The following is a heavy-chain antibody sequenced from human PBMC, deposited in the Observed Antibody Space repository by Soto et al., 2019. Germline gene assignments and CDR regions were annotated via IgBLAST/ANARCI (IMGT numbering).Heavy chain of an antibody. V-gene: IGHV3-48*02. CDR2: ISSSSSTI. D-gene: IGHD3-22*01. Sequence: GGSLRLSCAASGFTFSSYSMNWVRQAPGKGLEWVSYISSSSSTIYYADSVKGRFTISRDNAKNSLYLQMNSLRDEDTAVYYCARGFGRGLYYYDSIRLEAFDIWGQGTMVTVSS. J-gene: IGHJ3*02. CDR1: GFTFSSYS. CDR3: ARGFGRGLYYYDSIRLEAFDI.